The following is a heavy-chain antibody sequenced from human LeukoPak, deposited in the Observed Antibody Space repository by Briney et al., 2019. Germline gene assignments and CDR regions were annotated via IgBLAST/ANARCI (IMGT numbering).Heavy chain of an antibody. CDR3: ARLRDSSSWYGYYYYYMDV. Sequence: ASVKVSCKASGYTFTSYGISWVRQAPGQGLEWMGWISAYNGNTNYAQKLQGRVTMTTDTSTSTAYMELRSLRSDDTAVYYCARLRDSSSWYGYYYYYMDVWGKGTTVTVSS. CDR1: GYTFTSYG. J-gene: IGHJ6*03. CDR2: ISAYNGNT. D-gene: IGHD6-13*01. V-gene: IGHV1-18*01.